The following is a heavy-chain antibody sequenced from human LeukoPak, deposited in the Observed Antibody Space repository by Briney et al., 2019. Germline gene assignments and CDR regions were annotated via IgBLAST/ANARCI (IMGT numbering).Heavy chain of an antibody. V-gene: IGHV3-7*01. D-gene: IGHD2-21*02. Sequence: GGSLRLSCAVSGFTFNSYWMNWVRQAPGKGLEWVAHINPDGRDTYYVDSVKGRFTISRDNAQNSMYLQMNSLRVEDTAVYYCTSWGDTTAEYFQRWGQGTLVTVSS. CDR3: TSWGDTTAEYFQR. CDR2: INPDGRDT. J-gene: IGHJ1*01. CDR1: GFTFNSYW.